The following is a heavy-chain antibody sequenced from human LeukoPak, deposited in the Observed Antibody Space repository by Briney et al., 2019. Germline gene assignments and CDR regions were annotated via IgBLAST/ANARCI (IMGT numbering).Heavy chain of an antibody. V-gene: IGHV3-73*01. CDR2: IRGKGFSDPP. Sequence: GGSLKLSCAASGFTFSDSAIHCVRQASGKGLEWVGRIRGKGFSDPPAYAASVKDRFTISRDDSESTAYLQMNSLKAEDTAVYYCTVPQSGGNWFDPWGPGTLVTVSS. CDR3: TVPQSGGNWFDP. D-gene: IGHD3-16*01. J-gene: IGHJ5*02. CDR1: GFTFSDSA.